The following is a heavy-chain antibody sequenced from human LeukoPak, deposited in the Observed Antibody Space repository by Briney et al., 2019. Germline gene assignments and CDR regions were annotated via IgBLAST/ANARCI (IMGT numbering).Heavy chain of an antibody. CDR3: ARAPIVGVLDP. CDR1: GFTFSSYW. D-gene: IGHD3-3*01. Sequence: GGSLRLSCAASGFTFSSYWMHWVRQAPGKGLVWVSRINSDGSSTSYADSVKGRFTISRDNAKNTLYLQMNSLRAEDTAVYYCARAPIVGVLDPWGQGTLVTVSS. CDR2: INSDGSST. V-gene: IGHV3-74*01. J-gene: IGHJ5*02.